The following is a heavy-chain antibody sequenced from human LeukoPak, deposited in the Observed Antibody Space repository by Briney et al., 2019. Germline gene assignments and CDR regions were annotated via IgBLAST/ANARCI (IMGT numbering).Heavy chain of an antibody. CDR2: IYSGGST. CDR1: GFTVSSNY. Sequence: GGSLRLSCAASGFTVSSNYMSWVRQAPGKGLEWVSVIYSGGSTYYADSVKGRFTISRDNSKNTLYLQMNSLRAEDTAVYYCARMGLLWFGESQRFDYWGQGTLVTVSS. D-gene: IGHD3-10*01. J-gene: IGHJ4*02. CDR3: ARMGLLWFGESQRFDY. V-gene: IGHV3-66*01.